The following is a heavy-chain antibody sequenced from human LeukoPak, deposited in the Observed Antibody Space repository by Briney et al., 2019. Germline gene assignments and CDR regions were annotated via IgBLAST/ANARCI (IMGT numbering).Heavy chain of an antibody. CDR1: GFTFSSYA. CDR2: ISGSGGST. Sequence: PGGSLRLSCAASGFTFSSYAMSWVRQAPGKGLEWVSAISGSGGSTYYADSVKGRFTISRDNSKNTLYLQMNSLRAEDTAVYYCAKELSSMVRGIQSCCWFDPWGQGTLVTVSS. D-gene: IGHD3-10*01. J-gene: IGHJ5*02. V-gene: IGHV3-23*01. CDR3: AKELSSMVRGIQSCCWFDP.